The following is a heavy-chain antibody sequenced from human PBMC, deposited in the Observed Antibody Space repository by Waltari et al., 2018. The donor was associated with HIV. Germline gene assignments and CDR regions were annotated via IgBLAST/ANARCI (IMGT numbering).Heavy chain of an antibody. J-gene: IGHJ4*02. Sequence: EVQLVESGGGLVQPGGSLRLSCAASGFTFSSYWMHWVRQAPGKGLVWVSLSNRDGSTTSYAGSGKGRFTISRDNAKNTLYLQMNSLRAADTALYYCARGPAEWELPAYFDYWGQGTLVTVSS. CDR1: GFTFSSYW. V-gene: IGHV3-74*01. CDR2: SNRDGSTT. CDR3: ARGPAEWELPAYFDY. D-gene: IGHD1-26*01.